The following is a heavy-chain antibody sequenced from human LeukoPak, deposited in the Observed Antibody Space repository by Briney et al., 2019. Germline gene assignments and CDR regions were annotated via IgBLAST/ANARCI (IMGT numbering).Heavy chain of an antibody. V-gene: IGHV3-11*04. CDR1: GFTFSDYY. D-gene: IGHD7-27*01. CDR3: TRARYFWGITTHGAYYMDV. J-gene: IGHJ6*03. CDR2: ISSSGTSI. Sequence: GGSLRLSCAASGFTFSDYYMTWIRQAPGKGLEWVSYISSSGTSIYYGDSVKGRFTISRDNAKNSLYLQMNSLRAEDTAVYYCTRARYFWGITTHGAYYMDVWGKGTTVTVSS.